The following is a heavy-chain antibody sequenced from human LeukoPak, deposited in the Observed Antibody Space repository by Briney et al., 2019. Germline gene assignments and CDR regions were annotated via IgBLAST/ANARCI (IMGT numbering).Heavy chain of an antibody. CDR1: GYTFTSYD. D-gene: IGHD2-15*01. V-gene: IGHV1-8*01. CDR2: MNPNSGNT. CDR3: ARGSAATLYYYYYYMDV. J-gene: IGHJ6*03. Sequence: ASVKVSCKASGYTFTSYDINWVRQATGQGLEGMGWMNPNSGNTGYAQKFQGRVTMTRNTSISTAYMELSSLRSEDTAVYYCARGSAATLYYYYYYMDVWGKGTTVTVSS.